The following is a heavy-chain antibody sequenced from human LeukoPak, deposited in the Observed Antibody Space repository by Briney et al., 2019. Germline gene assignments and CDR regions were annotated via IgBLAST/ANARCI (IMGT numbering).Heavy chain of an antibody. CDR3: ARGIIQLWSLRY. Sequence: ASVKVSCKASGYTFTGYYMHWVRQAPGQGLEWMGWINPNSGGTNYAQKFQGRVTMTRDTSTSTVYMELSSLRSEDTAVYYCARGIIQLWSLRYWGQGTLVTVSS. CDR1: GYTFTGYY. V-gene: IGHV1-2*02. D-gene: IGHD5-18*01. J-gene: IGHJ4*02. CDR2: INPNSGGT.